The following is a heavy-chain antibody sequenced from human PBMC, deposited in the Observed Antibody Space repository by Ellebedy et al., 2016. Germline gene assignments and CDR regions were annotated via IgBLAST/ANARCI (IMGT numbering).Heavy chain of an antibody. CDR3: ARIAVAGTFFDY. V-gene: IGHV4-59*13. Sequence: SETLSLXXTVSGGSISSYYWSWIRQPPGKGLEWIGYIYYSGSTNYNPSLKSRVTISVDTSKNQFSLKLSSVTAADTAVYYCARIAVAGTFFDYWGQGTLVTVSS. CDR1: GGSISSYY. CDR2: IYYSGST. J-gene: IGHJ4*02. D-gene: IGHD6-19*01.